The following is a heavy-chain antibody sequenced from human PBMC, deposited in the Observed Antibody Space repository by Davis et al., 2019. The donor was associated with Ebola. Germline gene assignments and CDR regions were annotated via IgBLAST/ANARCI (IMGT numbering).Heavy chain of an antibody. Sequence: MPSETLSLTCAVYGGSFSGYYWSWTRQPPGKGLEWIGEINHRGSTNYHPSLKSRVTISVDTSKIQFSLKLSSVTAADTAVYYCARVLSGYYYFYMDVWGRGTTVTVSS. CDR3: ARVLSGYYYFYMDV. CDR2: INHRGST. CDR1: GGSFSGYY. V-gene: IGHV4-34*01. D-gene: IGHD6-25*01. J-gene: IGHJ6*03.